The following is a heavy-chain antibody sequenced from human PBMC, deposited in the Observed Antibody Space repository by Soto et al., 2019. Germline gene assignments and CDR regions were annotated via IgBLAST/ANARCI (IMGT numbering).Heavy chain of an antibody. D-gene: IGHD3-22*01. J-gene: IGHJ3*02. CDR2: MNPNSGNT. CDR1: GYTFTSYD. Sequence: EASVKVSCKASGYTFTSYDINWVRHATGQGLEWMGWMNPNSGNTAYAQKFQGRATMTRNSSISTDYMELGSLRSEDTDVYYCARVYYDSSGYPFDAFDIWGKGIMVTVSS. V-gene: IGHV1-8*01. CDR3: ARVYYDSSGYPFDAFDI.